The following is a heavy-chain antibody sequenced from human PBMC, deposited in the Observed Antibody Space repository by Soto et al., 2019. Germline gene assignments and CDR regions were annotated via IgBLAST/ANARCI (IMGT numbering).Heavy chain of an antibody. CDR3: VRRWYCGSTSCQKYCDY. V-gene: IGHV4-39*01. CDR2: IFFSGIT. CDR1: GDSISSSSYY. D-gene: IGHD2-2*01. Sequence: SETLSLTCTVSGDSISSSSYYWGWIRQSPGKGLEWIGSIFFSGITYYNPSLKSRVTVSVDTSNNQLSLKLSSVTAVDTAVYYFVRRWYCGSTSCQKYCDYWGQGTMVTVSS. J-gene: IGHJ4*02.